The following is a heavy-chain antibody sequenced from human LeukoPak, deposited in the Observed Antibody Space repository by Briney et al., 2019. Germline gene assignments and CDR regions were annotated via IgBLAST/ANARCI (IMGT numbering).Heavy chain of an antibody. V-gene: IGHV4-34*01. J-gene: IGHJ5*02. Sequence: PSETLSLTCAVYGGSFSGYYWSWIRQPPGKGLEWIGEINHSGSTNYNPSLKSRVTISVDTSKNQFSLKLSSVTAADTAVYYCARGGHCSSTSCYAGGFDNWFDPWGQGTLVTVSS. CDR1: GGSFSGYY. CDR3: ARGGHCSSTSCYAGGFDNWFDP. CDR2: INHSGST. D-gene: IGHD2-2*01.